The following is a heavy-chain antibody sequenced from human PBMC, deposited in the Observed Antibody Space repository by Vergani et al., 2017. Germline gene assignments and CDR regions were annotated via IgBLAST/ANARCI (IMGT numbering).Heavy chain of an antibody. J-gene: IGHJ3*01. Sequence: QVQVVQSGAELKKPGASVSVSCKGPSHTFQTYGISWVRQAPGKGLEWMAWIRPYTGHTIYAQKFQDRVTMTADTSTNTAYMELRSLRSDDTAVYFCARVAPSNSEVTPTAFDVWGQGTMVTVSS. V-gene: IGHV1-18*01. CDR2: IRPYTGHT. CDR1: SHTFQTYG. CDR3: ARVAPSNSEVTPTAFDV. D-gene: IGHD1-1*01.